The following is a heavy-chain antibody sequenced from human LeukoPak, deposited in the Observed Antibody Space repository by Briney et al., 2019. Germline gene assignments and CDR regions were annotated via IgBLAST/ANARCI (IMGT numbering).Heavy chain of an antibody. V-gene: IGHV1-46*01. CDR3: ASNLLNYYDRQGPPDY. CDR1: GGTFSSYA. Sequence: ASVKVSCKASGGTFSSYAISWVRQAPGQGLEWMGIINPSGGSTSCAQKFQGRVTMTRDMSTSTVYMELSSLRSEDTAVYYCASNLLNYYDRQGPPDYWGQGTLVTVSS. CDR2: INPSGGST. D-gene: IGHD3-22*01. J-gene: IGHJ4*02.